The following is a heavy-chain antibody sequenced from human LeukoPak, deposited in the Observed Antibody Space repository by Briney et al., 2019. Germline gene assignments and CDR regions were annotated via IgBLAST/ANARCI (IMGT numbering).Heavy chain of an antibody. CDR3: ARDYYGDYFG. CDR2: IIPIFGTA. CDR1: GYTFTGYY. V-gene: IGHV1-69*13. Sequence: SVKVSCKASGYTFTGYYMHWVRQAPGQGLEWMGGIIPIFGTANYAQKFQGRVTITADESTSTAYMELSSLRSEDTAVYYCARDYYGDYFGWGQGTLVTVSS. J-gene: IGHJ4*02. D-gene: IGHD4-17*01.